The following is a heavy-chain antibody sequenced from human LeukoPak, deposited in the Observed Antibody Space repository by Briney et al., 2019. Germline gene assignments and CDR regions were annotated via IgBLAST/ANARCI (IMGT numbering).Heavy chain of an antibody. J-gene: IGHJ3*02. CDR3: ASSIVVVNHGGSAFDI. D-gene: IGHD3-22*01. CDR2: GDDRGGT. CDR1: GEALHGHY. V-gene: IGHV4-34*01. Sequence: SETLSLTCAVYGEALHGHYWSWIRQSPGKGLEWLGEGDDRGGTKYNPSFKSRVTISAEPSRNQFSLKLNSVTAADTAVYYCASSIVVVNHGGSAFDIWGQGTMVTVSS.